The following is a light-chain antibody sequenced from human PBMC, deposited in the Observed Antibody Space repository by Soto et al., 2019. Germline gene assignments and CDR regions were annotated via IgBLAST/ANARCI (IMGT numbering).Light chain of an antibody. CDR3: QQYNTWSPLT. CDR1: QSVSNN. V-gene: IGKV3-15*01. CDR2: GAS. J-gene: IGKJ4*01. Sequence: EIVMTQSPATLSVSPGERATLSCRASQSVSNNLAWYQQNPGQAPRLPIYGASTRATGIPARFSGSGSGTEFTLTISSLQSEDFAVYYCQQYNTWSPLTFGGGTKVETK.